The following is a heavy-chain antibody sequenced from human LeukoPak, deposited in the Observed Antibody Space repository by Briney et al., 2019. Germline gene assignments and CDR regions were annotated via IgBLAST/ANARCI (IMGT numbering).Heavy chain of an antibody. V-gene: IGHV4-31*03. Sequence: SETLSLTCTVSGGSISSASYYWNWIRQLPGKGLEWIGYIYYSGSTYYNPSLKSRSTISIDTSKNQFSLKVSSVTAADTAVYYCARTPLTLYGMDVWGQGTTVTVSS. CDR2: IYYSGST. CDR1: GGSISSASYY. CDR3: ARTPLTLYGMDV. J-gene: IGHJ6*02.